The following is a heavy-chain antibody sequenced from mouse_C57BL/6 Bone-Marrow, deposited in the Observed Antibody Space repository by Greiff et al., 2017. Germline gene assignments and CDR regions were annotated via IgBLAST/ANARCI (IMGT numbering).Heavy chain of an antibody. CDR1: GYTFTTYP. CDR3: ARGRASGYCYAMDY. D-gene: IGHD2-14*01. CDR2: FHPYNDDT. J-gene: IGHJ4*01. Sequence: QVQLKESGAELVKPGASVKMSCKASGYTFTTYPIEWMKQNHGKSLEWIGNFHPYNDDTKYNEKFKGKATLTVEKSSSTVYLELSRLTSDDSAVYYCARGRASGYCYAMDYWGQGTSVTVSS. V-gene: IGHV1-47*01.